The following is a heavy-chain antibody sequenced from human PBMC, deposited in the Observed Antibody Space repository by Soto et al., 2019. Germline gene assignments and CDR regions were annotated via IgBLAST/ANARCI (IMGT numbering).Heavy chain of an antibody. D-gene: IGHD2-15*01. CDR1: GFTFSSYG. CDR2: ISYDGSNK. Sequence: GGSLRLSCAASGFTFSSYGMHWVRQAPGKGLEWVAVISYDGSNKYYADSVKGRFTISRDNSKNTLYLQMNSLRAEDTAVYYCAKLASVVSPLDAFDIWGQGTMVTVSS. V-gene: IGHV3-30*18. CDR3: AKLASVVSPLDAFDI. J-gene: IGHJ3*02.